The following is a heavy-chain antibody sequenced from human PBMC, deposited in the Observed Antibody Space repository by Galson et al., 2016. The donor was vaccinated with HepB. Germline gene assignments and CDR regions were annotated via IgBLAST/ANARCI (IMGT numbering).Heavy chain of an antibody. CDR3: ATGISVAGKYYYYYMDV. J-gene: IGHJ6*03. CDR1: GGSISSTTYY. D-gene: IGHD6-19*01. Sequence: SETLSLTCIVSGGSISSTTYYWGWIRQPPGRGLEWIGSIYYSGSTYYNPSLESRVTISVDTSKNQFSLRLSSVTAADTAVYYCATGISVAGKYYYYYMDVWGKGTTVTVSS. CDR2: IYYSGST. V-gene: IGHV4-39*01.